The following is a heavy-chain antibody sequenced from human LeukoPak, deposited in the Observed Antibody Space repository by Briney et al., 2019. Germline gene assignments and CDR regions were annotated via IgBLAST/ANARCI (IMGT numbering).Heavy chain of an antibody. V-gene: IGHV3-64D*06. CDR1: GFTLSDYA. D-gene: IGHD3-16*01. J-gene: IGHJ3*02. CDR2: ISRIGGDT. Sequence: PGGSLRLSCSASGFTLSDYAMYWVRQPPGKGLKCVSGISRIGGDTYYADSVKGRFTISGDNSKNTLYLQMSSLRPEDTAMYYCVKAPLPGAVPIEIWGQGTMVTVSS. CDR3: VKAPLPGAVPIEI.